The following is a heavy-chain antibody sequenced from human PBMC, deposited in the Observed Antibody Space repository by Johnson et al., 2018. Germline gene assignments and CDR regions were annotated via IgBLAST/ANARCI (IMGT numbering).Heavy chain of an antibody. CDR1: GFTFSSYG. D-gene: IGHD1-26*01. J-gene: IGHJ1*01. V-gene: IGHV3-30*18. Sequence: QVQLVESGGGVVQPGRSLRLSCAASGFTFSSYGMHWVRQAPGKGPEWVAVISYDGSNKYYAASVKGRFTIARDNSKHTLYLQMNSLRAEDTAVYYCAKEDGGSYYRYVQHWGQGTLVTVSS. CDR3: AKEDGGSYYRYVQH. CDR2: ISYDGSNK.